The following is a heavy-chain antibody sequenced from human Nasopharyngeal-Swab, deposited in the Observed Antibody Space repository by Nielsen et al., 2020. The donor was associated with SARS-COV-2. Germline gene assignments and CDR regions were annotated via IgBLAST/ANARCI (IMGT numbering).Heavy chain of an antibody. V-gene: IGHV7-4-1*02. Sequence: ASVKVSCKASGYTFTSNVLNWVRQAPGQGPEYIGWISTKTGAPTYAQAFTGRFVISLDTSVSTTYLQISSLKADDTAVYYCARENQEYANIWIDHWGQGTQVTVSS. D-gene: IGHD2-2*01. CDR2: ISTKTGAP. CDR3: ARENQEYANIWIDH. J-gene: IGHJ5*02. CDR1: GYTFTSNV.